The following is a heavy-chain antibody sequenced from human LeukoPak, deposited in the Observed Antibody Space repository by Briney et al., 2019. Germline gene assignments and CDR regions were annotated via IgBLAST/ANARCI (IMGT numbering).Heavy chain of an antibody. CDR1: GYSFINYW. D-gene: IGHD6-13*01. J-gene: IGHJ3*02. CDR3: ARRLAAANTDAFDI. CDR2: IYPGDSDT. V-gene: IGHV5-51*01. Sequence: GESLKISCKGSGYSFINYWIGWVRQMPGKGLEWMGIIYPGDSDTRYSPSFQGQVTISADKSTSTAYLQWSSLKASDTAMYFCARRLAAANTDAFDIWGQGTMVTISS.